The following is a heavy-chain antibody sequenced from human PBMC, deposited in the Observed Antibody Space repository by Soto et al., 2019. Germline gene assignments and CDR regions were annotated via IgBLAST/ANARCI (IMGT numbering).Heavy chain of an antibody. CDR1: GGSISSGGYY. J-gene: IGHJ6*02. CDR2: IYYSGST. CDR3: ARDWGGGAGLWFGELSPSYGMDV. Sequence: SETLSLTCTVSGGSISSGGYYWSWIRQHPGKGLEWIGYIYYSGSTYYNPSLKSRVTISVDTSKNQFSLKLSSVTAADTAVYYCARDWGGGAGLWFGELSPSYGMDVWGQGTTVTVSS. D-gene: IGHD3-10*01. V-gene: IGHV4-31*03.